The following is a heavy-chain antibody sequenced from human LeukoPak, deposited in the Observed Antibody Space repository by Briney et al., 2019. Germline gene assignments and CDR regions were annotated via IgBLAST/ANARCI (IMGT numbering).Heavy chain of an antibody. CDR2: VSYSGTT. V-gene: IGHV4-39*07. J-gene: IGHJ3*02. Sequence: PSETLSLTCTVSGVSISSTSSHWGWIRQSPGKGLEWIESVSYSGTTYYNPSLKSRVTISADTSKNQFSLILRSLTAADTAVYYCARAYRPRSRAFDIWGQGTMVTVSS. CDR3: ARAYRPRSRAFDI. D-gene: IGHD2-21*01. CDR1: GVSISSTSSH.